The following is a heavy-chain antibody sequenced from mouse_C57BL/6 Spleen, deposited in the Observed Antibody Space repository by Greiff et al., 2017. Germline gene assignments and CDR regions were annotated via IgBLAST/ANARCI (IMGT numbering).Heavy chain of an antibody. J-gene: IGHJ4*01. D-gene: IGHD2-2*01. V-gene: IGHV14-4*01. CDR1: GFNIQDDY. CDR3: TFYYGYEDYARDY. CDR2: IAPENGDT. Sequence: EVQLQQSGAELVRPGASVTLSCTASGFNIQDDYMHWVKQRPEQGLEWIGWIAPENGDTEYASKFQGKATITADTSSNTAYLQLSSLTSEDTAVYYCTFYYGYEDYARDYWGQGTSVTVSS.